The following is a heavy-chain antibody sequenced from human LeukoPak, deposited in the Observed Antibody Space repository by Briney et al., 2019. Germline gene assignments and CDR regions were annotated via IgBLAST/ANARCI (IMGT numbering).Heavy chain of an antibody. CDR3: ARGINGFDY. CDR2: INPNSGGT. D-gene: IGHD3-10*01. V-gene: IGHV1-2*02. J-gene: IGHJ4*02. Sequence: ASVKVSCKASGYTFTGNYIHWVRQAPGQGLEWMGCINPNSGGTNSAQKFQDRVTMTRGTSISTVYMELSRLRSDDTAVYYCARGINGFDYWGQGTLVTVSS. CDR1: GYTFTGNY.